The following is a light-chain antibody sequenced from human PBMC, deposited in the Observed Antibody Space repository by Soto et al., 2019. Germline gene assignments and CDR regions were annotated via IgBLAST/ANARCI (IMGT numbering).Light chain of an antibody. CDR1: QSISSY. J-gene: IGKJ1*01. CDR2: AAS. CDR3: QQSYSTPRT. Sequence: DIQMTQSPSSLSASVGDRVTITCRASQSISSYLNWYQQKPGKAPKLLIYAASSLQSGVPSRFSGSGSGTDFPLTISSLQPEDFATYYCQQSYSTPRTFDQGTKVEIK. V-gene: IGKV1-39*01.